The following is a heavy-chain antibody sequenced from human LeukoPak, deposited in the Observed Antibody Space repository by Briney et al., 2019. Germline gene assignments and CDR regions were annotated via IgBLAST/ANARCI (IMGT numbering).Heavy chain of an antibody. J-gene: IGHJ4*02. CDR3: ARDSGGDTYNDYFDS. Sequence: GGSLRLSCAASGFSFNTYAMHWVRQAPGKGLEYVSAINYNGDSTYYANCVKGRFIISRDNSKKTMFLQMGSLRAEDTAVYYCARDSGGDTYNDYFDSWGQGTLVTVSS. CDR1: GFSFNTYA. D-gene: IGHD5-24*01. CDR2: INYNGDST. V-gene: IGHV3-64*01.